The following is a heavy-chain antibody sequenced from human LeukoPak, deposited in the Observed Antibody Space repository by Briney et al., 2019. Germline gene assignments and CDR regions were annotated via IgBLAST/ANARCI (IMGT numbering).Heavy chain of an antibody. Sequence: GGSLRLSCAASGFTFSSYAMSWVRQAPGKGLEWVSAISGSGGSTYYADSVKGRFTISRDNSKHTLYLQMNSLRAEDTAVYYCAKDPSGSYPTPTDYWGQGTLVTVSS. D-gene: IGHD1-26*01. J-gene: IGHJ4*02. CDR3: AKDPSGSYPTPTDY. V-gene: IGHV3-23*01. CDR1: GFTFSSYA. CDR2: ISGSGGST.